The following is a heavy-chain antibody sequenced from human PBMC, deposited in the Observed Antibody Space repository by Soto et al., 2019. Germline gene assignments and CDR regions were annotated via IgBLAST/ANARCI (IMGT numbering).Heavy chain of an antibody. CDR3: AGPWSEQ. J-gene: IGHJ4*02. D-gene: IGHD3-3*01. V-gene: IGHV1-8*01. CDR1: GYTFSIYN. Sequence: QVQLVQSGAEVKKPGASVKVSCKASGYTFSIYNINWVRQATGQGLEWMGWMNPNSGNTVYAQRFQGRLTMTRDTSTSTAYMELSSLRSEDTALYYCAGPWSEQWGQGTLVTVSS. CDR2: MNPNSGNT.